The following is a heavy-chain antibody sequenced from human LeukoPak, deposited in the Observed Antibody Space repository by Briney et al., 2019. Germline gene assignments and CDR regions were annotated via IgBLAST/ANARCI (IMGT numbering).Heavy chain of an antibody. CDR1: GYTFTSYD. D-gene: IGHD2-2*01. CDR2: MNPNSGNT. Sequence: GASVKVSCKTSGYTFTSYDINWVRQATGQGLEWMGWMNPNSGNTGYAQKFQGRVTITRNTSISTAYMELSSLRSEDTAVYYCARNYCGSTSCYGGAFDIWGQGTMVTVSS. V-gene: IGHV1-8*03. J-gene: IGHJ3*02. CDR3: ARNYCGSTSCYGGAFDI.